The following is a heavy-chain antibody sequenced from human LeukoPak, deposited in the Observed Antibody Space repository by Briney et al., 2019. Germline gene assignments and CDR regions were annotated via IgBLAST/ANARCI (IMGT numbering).Heavy chain of an antibody. J-gene: IGHJ6*02. D-gene: IGHD6-13*01. Sequence: VASVKVSCKTSGYTFTTYAIHWVRQAPGQRPEWMGWINAGNGNTKYSQKFQGRVTITRDTSASTAYMELSSLRSEDTAVYYCASPYPGIAAADSYYYGMDVWGQGSTVTVSS. CDR1: GYTFTTYA. CDR3: ASPYPGIAAADSYYYGMDV. V-gene: IGHV1-3*01. CDR2: INAGNGNT.